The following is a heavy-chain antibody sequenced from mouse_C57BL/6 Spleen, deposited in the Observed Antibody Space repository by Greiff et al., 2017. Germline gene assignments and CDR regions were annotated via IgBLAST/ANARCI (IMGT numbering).Heavy chain of an antibody. D-gene: IGHD1-1*01. CDR2: FYPGSGSV. Sequence: VQLQQSGAELVKPGASVKLSCKASGYTFTEYTIHWVKQRSGQGLEWIGWFYPGSGSVKYNEKFKDKATLTADKSSSTVYMELSRLTSEDSAVYFCARPRERNYYGSSSFADWGQGTLVTVSA. J-gene: IGHJ3*01. V-gene: IGHV1-62-2*01. CDR1: GYTFTEYT. CDR3: ARPRERNYYGSSSFAD.